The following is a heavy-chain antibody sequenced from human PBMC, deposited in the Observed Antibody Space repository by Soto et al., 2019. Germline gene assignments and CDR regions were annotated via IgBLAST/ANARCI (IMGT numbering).Heavy chain of an antibody. Sequence: SVKVSCKASGGTFSSYAISWVRQAPGQGLEWMGGIIPIFGTANYAQKFQGRVTITADKSTSTAYMELSSLRSEDTAVYYCARHGVKYGDYKYYSPYGMDVWGQGTTVTVSS. V-gene: IGHV1-69*06. CDR1: GGTFSSYA. D-gene: IGHD4-17*01. CDR2: IIPIFGTA. J-gene: IGHJ6*02. CDR3: ARHGVKYGDYKYYSPYGMDV.